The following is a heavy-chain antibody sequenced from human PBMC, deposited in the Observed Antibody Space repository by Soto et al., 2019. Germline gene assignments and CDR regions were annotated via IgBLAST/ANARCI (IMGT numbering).Heavy chain of an antibody. V-gene: IGHV1-69*13. J-gene: IGHJ6*02. CDR3: ARGGGMGPGYYYGMDV. Sequence: GASVKVSCKASGGTFSSYAISWVRQAPGQGLEWMGGIIPIFGTANYAQKFQGRVTITADESTSTAYMELSSLRSEDTAVYYCARGGGMGPGYYYGMDVWGQGTTVTVSS. CDR2: IIPIFGTA. D-gene: IGHD1-20*01. CDR1: GGTFSSYA.